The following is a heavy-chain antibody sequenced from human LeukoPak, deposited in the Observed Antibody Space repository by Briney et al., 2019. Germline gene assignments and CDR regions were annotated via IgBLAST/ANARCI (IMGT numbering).Heavy chain of an antibody. CDR3: ARDCSSTSCPPYYYYYGMDV. J-gene: IGHJ6*02. V-gene: IGHV1-2*02. Sequence: GASVKVSCKASGYTFTGYYMHWVRQAPGQGLEWMGWINPNSGGTNYAQKFQGRVTMTRDTSISTAYMELSRLRSDDTAVYYCARDCSSTSCPPYYYYYGMDVWGQGTTVTVSS. CDR1: GYTFTGYY. D-gene: IGHD2-2*01. CDR2: INPNSGGT.